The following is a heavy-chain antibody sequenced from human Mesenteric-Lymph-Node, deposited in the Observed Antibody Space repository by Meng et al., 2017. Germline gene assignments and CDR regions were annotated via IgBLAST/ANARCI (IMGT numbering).Heavy chain of an antibody. Sequence: GESLKISCAASGFTFSSYSMNWVRQAPGKGLEWVSSISSSSSYIYYADSVKGRFTISRDNAKNSTYLQMSSLTAEDTAVYYCAREIAAAGTFTYYFDYWGQGTLVTVSS. CDR1: GFTFSSYS. V-gene: IGHV3-21*01. J-gene: IGHJ4*02. D-gene: IGHD6-13*01. CDR2: ISSSSSYI. CDR3: AREIAAAGTFTYYFDY.